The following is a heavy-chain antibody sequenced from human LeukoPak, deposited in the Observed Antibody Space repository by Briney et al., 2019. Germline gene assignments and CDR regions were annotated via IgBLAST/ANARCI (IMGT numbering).Heavy chain of an antibody. J-gene: IGHJ4*02. CDR3: AKDVGDSLAGPWFFQF. V-gene: IGHV1-18*01. CDR2: ISGHTGDT. D-gene: IGHD3-16*01. CDR1: GYDFKTSG. Sequence: SVKVSCKTSGYDFKTSGISWVRQAPGQGLEWMGWISGHTGDTHYAKRFQGRLILTTDTSTSVAYLELSTLRSDDTALYFCAKDVGDSLAGPWFFQFWGQGTLVTLSS.